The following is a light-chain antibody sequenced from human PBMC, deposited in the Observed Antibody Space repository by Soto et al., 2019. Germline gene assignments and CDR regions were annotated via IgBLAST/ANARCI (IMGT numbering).Light chain of an antibody. V-gene: IGKV1-33*01. Sequence: DIQMTQSPSSLSASVGDRFTLTFQASQDISNYLNWYQKQPGKAPKLLIYDASKLKIGVPSRFRGSGSGTDFSLTITSLQPEDIGTYYCQQYDNLPSFGGGTRLEIK. CDR1: QDISNY. CDR3: QQYDNLPS. CDR2: DAS. J-gene: IGKJ5*01.